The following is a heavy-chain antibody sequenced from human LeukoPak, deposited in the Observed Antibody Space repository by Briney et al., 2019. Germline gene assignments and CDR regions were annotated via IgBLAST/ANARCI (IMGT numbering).Heavy chain of an antibody. V-gene: IGHV3-23*01. CDR3: AKTDYDSSGYRYYFDY. CDR1: GFSFSTYA. CDR2: ITVSGGNT. D-gene: IGHD3-22*01. J-gene: IGHJ4*02. Sequence: GGSLRLSCAASGFSFSTYAMSWVRQAPGKGLEWVSSITVSGGNTYYADSVKGRFTISRDNSKNTLYLQMNSLRAEDTAVYYCAKTDYDSSGYRYYFDYWGQGTLASVSS.